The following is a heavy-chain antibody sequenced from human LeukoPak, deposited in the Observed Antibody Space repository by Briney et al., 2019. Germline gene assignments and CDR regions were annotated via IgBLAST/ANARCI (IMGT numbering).Heavy chain of an antibody. CDR3: AKDLSWWAAADS. J-gene: IGHJ5*01. CDR1: GFTLPGNA. D-gene: IGHD2-15*01. Sequence: YPGGSLRLSCAASGFTLPGNAMSWFRQAPGRGLEWVSGVGSDERKHYADSVRGRFTISRDNPMNTVYLQMNSLRVEDTAVYYCAKDLSWWAAADSWGQGALVTVSS. CDR2: VGSDERK. V-gene: IGHV3-23*01.